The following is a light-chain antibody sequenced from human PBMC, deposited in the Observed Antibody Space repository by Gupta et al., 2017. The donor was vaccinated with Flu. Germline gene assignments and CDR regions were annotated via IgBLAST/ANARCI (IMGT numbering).Light chain of an antibody. CDR2: DKS. CDR3: QWLYRRAYPRV. V-gene: IGLV3-21*03. CDR1: EIGTET. J-gene: IGLJ3*02. Sequence: KTDRSTGSRDEIGTETVGWYQEKPGQTPVLVVYDKSDRRSGGPERFSGSKYASTATLTSSGVEGGDDAGFFCQWLYRRAYPRVFGGGTKVTVL.